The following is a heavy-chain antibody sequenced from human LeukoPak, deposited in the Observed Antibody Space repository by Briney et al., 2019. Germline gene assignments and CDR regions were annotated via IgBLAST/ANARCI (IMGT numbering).Heavy chain of an antibody. CDR2: ISSSGSTI. J-gene: IGHJ4*02. CDR3: AKAYHSGSFIIDY. CDR1: GFIFSSYE. V-gene: IGHV3-48*03. Sequence: PGGSLRLSCAASGFIFSSYEMNWVRQAPGKGLEWVSYISSSGSTIYYADSVKGRFTISRDNAKNSLYLQMNSLRAEDTSLYYCAKAYHSGSFIIDYWGQGTLVTVSS. D-gene: IGHD3-10*01.